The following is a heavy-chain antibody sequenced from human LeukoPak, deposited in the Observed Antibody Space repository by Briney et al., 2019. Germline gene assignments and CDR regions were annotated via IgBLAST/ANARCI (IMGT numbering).Heavy chain of an antibody. CDR3: AKDLEWELRGWGFDY. V-gene: IGHV3-9*01. D-gene: IGHD1-26*01. J-gene: IGHJ4*02. CDR1: GFTFDDYA. CDR2: ISWNSGSI. Sequence: GGSLRLSCAASGFTFDDYAMHWVRQAPGEGLEWVSGISWNSGSIGYADSVKGRFTISRDNAKNSLYLQMNSLRAEDTALYYCAKDLEWELRGWGFDYWGQGTLVTVSS.